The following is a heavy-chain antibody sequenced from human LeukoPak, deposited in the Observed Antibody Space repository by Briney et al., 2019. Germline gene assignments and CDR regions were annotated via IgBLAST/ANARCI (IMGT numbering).Heavy chain of an antibody. Sequence: SETLSLTCTVSGGSISSTTYYWGWIRQPPGKGLEWIGSIYYSGSTYHNPSLKSRVTISVDTSKNQFSLKLNSVTAADTAVYYCARRASLRSPYDYWGRGTLVTVSS. CDR2: IYYSGST. CDR1: GGSISSTTYY. V-gene: IGHV4-39*01. D-gene: IGHD3-16*01. CDR3: ARRASLRSPYDY. J-gene: IGHJ4*02.